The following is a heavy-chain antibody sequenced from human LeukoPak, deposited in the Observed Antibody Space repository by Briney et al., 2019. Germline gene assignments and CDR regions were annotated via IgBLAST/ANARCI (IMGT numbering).Heavy chain of an antibody. V-gene: IGHV3-7*03. CDR2: IKQDGGEK. Sequence: GGSPRLSCAASGFTFSNYWMNWVRQAPGKGLEWVANIKQDGGEKSYVDSVKGRFTISRDNAKNSLHLQMNSLKTEDTAVYYCTSRSSTFGGVIDLDYWGQGTLVTVSS. CDR1: GFTFSNYW. D-gene: IGHD3-16*02. CDR3: TSRSSTFGGVIDLDY. J-gene: IGHJ4*02.